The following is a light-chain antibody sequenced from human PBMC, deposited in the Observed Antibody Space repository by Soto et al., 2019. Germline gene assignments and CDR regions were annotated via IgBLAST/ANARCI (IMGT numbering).Light chain of an antibody. V-gene: IGKV1-39*01. CDR1: QSISSY. J-gene: IGKJ1*01. CDR2: AAS. Sequence: DIQMTQSPSTLSGSLGDRVTITFRASQSISSYLNWYQQKPGKAPKLLIYAASSLQSGVPSRFSGSGSGTDFTLTISSLQPEDFATYYCQQSYSTPRTFGQGTKVDIK. CDR3: QQSYSTPRT.